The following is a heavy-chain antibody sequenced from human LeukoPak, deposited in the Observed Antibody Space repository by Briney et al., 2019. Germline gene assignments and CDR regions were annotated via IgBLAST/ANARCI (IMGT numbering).Heavy chain of an antibody. CDR1: GFTFSSYW. J-gene: IGHJ6*02. Sequence: GGSLRLSCAASGFTFSSYWMHWVRQAPGKGLVWISRINSDGSSTSYADSVKGRFTISRDNAKNTLYLQMNSLRAEDTAVYYCARGLSKYGMDVWGQGTTVTVSS. CDR3: ARGLSKYGMDV. CDR2: INSDGSST. V-gene: IGHV3-74*01.